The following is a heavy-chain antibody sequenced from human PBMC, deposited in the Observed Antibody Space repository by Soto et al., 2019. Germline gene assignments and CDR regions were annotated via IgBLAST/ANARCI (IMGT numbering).Heavy chain of an antibody. Sequence: QVQLAQSANEVKKPGASVRVSCKAAGYTFIRYGIAWVRQAPGQGLEWMGWISPYNDYTVYAQKFQGRVSMTADTSTRTVYMNLRGLKSDDTAVYNCARAGYYDNSWGKLSHYGLDVWGQGTSVSVS. V-gene: IGHV1-18*01. CDR3: ARAGYYDNSWGKLSHYGLDV. D-gene: IGHD3-16*01. CDR2: ISPYNDYT. J-gene: IGHJ6*02. CDR1: GYTFIRYG.